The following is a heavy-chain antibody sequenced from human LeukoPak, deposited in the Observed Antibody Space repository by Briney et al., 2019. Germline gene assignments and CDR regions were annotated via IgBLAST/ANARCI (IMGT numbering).Heavy chain of an antibody. Sequence: PGGSLRLSCAASGFTFSSYWMSWVRQAPGKGLEWVANIKQDGSEKYYVDSVKGRFTISRDNAKNSLYLQMNSLRAEDTAVYYCARDLRPYGSGSYSAFDIWGRGTMVTVSS. CDR3: ARDLRPYGSGSYSAFDI. V-gene: IGHV3-7*01. CDR1: GFTFSSYW. D-gene: IGHD3-10*01. CDR2: IKQDGSEK. J-gene: IGHJ3*02.